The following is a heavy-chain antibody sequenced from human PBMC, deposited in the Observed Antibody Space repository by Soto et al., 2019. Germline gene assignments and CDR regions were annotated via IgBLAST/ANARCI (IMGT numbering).Heavy chain of an antibody. Sequence: GESLKISCKGSGYSFTSYWIGWVRQMPGKGLEWMGIIYPGDSDTRYSPSFQGQVTISADKSISTAYLQWSSLKASDTAMYYCARLIATDYYYYGMAVWGQGTTVTVSS. CDR1: GYSFTSYW. V-gene: IGHV5-51*01. J-gene: IGHJ6*02. D-gene: IGHD6-13*01. CDR3: ARLIATDYYYYGMAV. CDR2: IYPGDSDT.